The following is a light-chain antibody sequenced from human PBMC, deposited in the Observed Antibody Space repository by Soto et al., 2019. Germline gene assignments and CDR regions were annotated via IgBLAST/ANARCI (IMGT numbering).Light chain of an antibody. CDR3: MQALQSLT. CDR2: FGS. J-gene: IGKJ5*01. V-gene: IGKV2-28*01. CDR1: QSLLHTTGETF. Sequence: DVVITQTPLSLSVAPGQPASIACNSSQSLLHTTGETFLFWYVQKPGQSPQLLIYFGSNRAPGVPDRFSGSGSGTDFTLKINRVEAEDVGTYYCMQALQSLTFGQGTRLEIK.